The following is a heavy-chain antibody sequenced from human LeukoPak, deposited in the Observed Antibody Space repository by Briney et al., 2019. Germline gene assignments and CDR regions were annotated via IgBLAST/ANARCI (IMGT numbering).Heavy chain of an antibody. CDR3: ARDSSSAYGDYGPYYYYMDV. J-gene: IGHJ6*03. CDR2: MNPNSGNT. CDR1: GYTFTSYD. V-gene: IGHV1-8*01. D-gene: IGHD4-17*01. Sequence: GASVKVSCKASGYTFTSYDINWVRQATGQGLEWMGWMNPNSGNTGYAQKFQGRVTMTRGTSISTAYMELSRLRSDDTAVYYCARDSSSAYGDYGPYYYYMDVWGKGTTVTISS.